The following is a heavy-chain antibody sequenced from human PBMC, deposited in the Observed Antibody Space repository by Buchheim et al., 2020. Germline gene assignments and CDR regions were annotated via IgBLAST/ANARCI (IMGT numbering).Heavy chain of an antibody. CDR1: GYTFTRHG. CDR2: ISGYNT. Sequence: QVQLVQSGAEVKKPGASVKVFCKASGYTFTRHGMNWVRQAPGQGLEWMGWISGYNTTYTQKLQGRVTMATDTSTSTVYMELRSLRFDDTAVYYCARDLVVPTESRPNFLETGYLPEIVAKGFDYWGQGTL. V-gene: IGHV1-18*01. J-gene: IGHJ4*02. D-gene: IGHD3-9*01. CDR3: ARDLVVPTESRPNFLETGYLPEIVAKGFDY.